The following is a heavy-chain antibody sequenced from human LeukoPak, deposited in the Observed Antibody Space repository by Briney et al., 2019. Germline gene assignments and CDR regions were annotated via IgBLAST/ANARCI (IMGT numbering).Heavy chain of an antibody. J-gene: IGHJ5*02. CDR2: IYHSGST. V-gene: IGHV4-4*02. CDR1: GGSISSSNW. CDR3: ARESYYDSSGYYPENWFDP. Sequence: TSETLSLTCAVSGGSISSSNWWSWVRQPPGKGLEWIGEIYHSGSTNYNPSLKSRVTISVDKSKNQFSLKLSSVTAADTAVYYCARESYYDSSGYYPENWFDPWGQGTLVTVSS. D-gene: IGHD3-22*01.